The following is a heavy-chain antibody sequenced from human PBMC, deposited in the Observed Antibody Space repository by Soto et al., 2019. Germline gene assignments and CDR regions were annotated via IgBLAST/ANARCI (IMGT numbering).Heavy chain of an antibody. CDR1: GYSFTTYW. CDR2: IYPGDSDT. CDR3: ARHSTSAPKDY. D-gene: IGHD3-10*01. Sequence: GESLKISCKGSGYSFTTYWIAWVRQMPGKGLEWVGIIYPGDSDTRYSPSFEGHVTISVDKSISTAFLQWNSLKASDIAIYYCARHSTSAPKDYWGQGTLVTVS. V-gene: IGHV5-51*01. J-gene: IGHJ4*01.